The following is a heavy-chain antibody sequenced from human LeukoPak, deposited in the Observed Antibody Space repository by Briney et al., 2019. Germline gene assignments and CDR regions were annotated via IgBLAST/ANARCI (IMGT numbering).Heavy chain of an antibody. CDR3: ARHRGGNSRGSLDY. J-gene: IGHJ4*02. CDR1: GGSINSYY. Sequence: TLSLTCTVSGGSINSYYWSWIRRPPGKGLQWIGYIHYSGSTNYNPSLKSRVTISIDTSKNQFSLELNSVTVADTAVYYCARHRGGNSRGSLDYWGQGTLVTVSS. CDR2: IHYSGST. D-gene: IGHD5-18*01. V-gene: IGHV4-59*01.